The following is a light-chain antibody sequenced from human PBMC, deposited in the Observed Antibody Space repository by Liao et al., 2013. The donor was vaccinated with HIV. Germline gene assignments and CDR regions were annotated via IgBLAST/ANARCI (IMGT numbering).Light chain of an antibody. J-gene: IGLJ3*02. CDR1: KLGDKY. CDR3: QAWDTTRRV. V-gene: IGLV3-1*01. Sequence: SYELTQPPSVSVSPGQTASITCSGDKLGDKYACWYQQKPGQSPVLVIYQDIKRPSGIPERFSGSNSGNTATLTISGTQAMDEADYYCQAWDTTRRVFGGGTKLTVL. CDR2: QDI.